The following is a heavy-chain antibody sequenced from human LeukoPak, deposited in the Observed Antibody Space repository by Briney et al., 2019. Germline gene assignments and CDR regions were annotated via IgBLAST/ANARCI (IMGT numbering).Heavy chain of an antibody. CDR2: IYYSGST. CDR3: AREDTAMNYFDY. V-gene: IGHV4-30-4*08. J-gene: IGHJ4*02. Sequence: SQTLSLTCTVSGGSISSGDYYWSWIRQPPGKGLEWIGYIYYSGSTYYNLSLKSRVTISVATSKHQFSLKLSAVTAADTAVYYCAREDTAMNYFDYWGQGTPVTVSS. D-gene: IGHD5-18*01. CDR1: GGSISSGDYY.